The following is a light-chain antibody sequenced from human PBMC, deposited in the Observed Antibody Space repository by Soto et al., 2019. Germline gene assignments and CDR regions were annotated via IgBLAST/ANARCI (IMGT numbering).Light chain of an antibody. CDR1: QGINSY. CDR2: AAS. Sequence: DIQLTQSPSFLSASVGDRVTITCRASQGINSYVAWYQQKSGKAPKLLIYAASTLQSGVPSRFSGSGSGTAFTLTISSLQPEDFAIYHCHQLKSYPLTFGGGTKVEIK. CDR3: HQLKSYPLT. J-gene: IGKJ4*01. V-gene: IGKV1-9*01.